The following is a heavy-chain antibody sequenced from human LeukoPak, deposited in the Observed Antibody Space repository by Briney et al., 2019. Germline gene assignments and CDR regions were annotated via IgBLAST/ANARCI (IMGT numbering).Heavy chain of an antibody. D-gene: IGHD6-6*01. CDR1: GFTVSSNY. Sequence: GGSLRHSCAASGFTVSSNYMSWVRQAPGKGLEWVSVIYSGGSTYYADSVKGRFTISRGNSKNTLYLQMNSLRAEDTAVYYCARDKQLVRGGAYYYYYMDVWGKGTTVTVSS. CDR2: IYSGGST. J-gene: IGHJ6*03. CDR3: ARDKQLVRGGAYYYYYMDV. V-gene: IGHV3-53*01.